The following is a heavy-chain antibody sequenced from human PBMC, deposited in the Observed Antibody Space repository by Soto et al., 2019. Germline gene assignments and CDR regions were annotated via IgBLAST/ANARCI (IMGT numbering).Heavy chain of an antibody. CDR2: ISPRRDYI. CDR3: ARVSGTMERYSDLDY. J-gene: IGHJ4*02. Sequence: EVQLVESGGGLVKPGGSLRLSCAASGFIFSSYSMNWVRQAPGKGLEWVSSISPRRDYIYFAGSMRGRFTISRDNAQNSLYLHMNNLRAEDTAVYHCARVSGTMERYSDLDYWGQGTLVTVSS. V-gene: IGHV3-21*06. CDR1: GFIFSSYS. D-gene: IGHD3-10*01.